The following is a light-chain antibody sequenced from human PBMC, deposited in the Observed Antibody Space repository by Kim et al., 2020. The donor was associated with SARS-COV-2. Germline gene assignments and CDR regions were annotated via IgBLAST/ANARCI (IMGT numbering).Light chain of an antibody. CDR3: QQRDNWPPGAT. CDR1: QSVSRY. J-gene: IGKJ4*01. V-gene: IGKV3-11*01. Sequence: PGERATLSCRASQSVSRYLACYQQNPGQAPRLLIYDISNRATGIPARFSGSGSGTDFTLTISSLEPEDFAVYYCQQRDNWPPGATFGGGTKVDIK. CDR2: DIS.